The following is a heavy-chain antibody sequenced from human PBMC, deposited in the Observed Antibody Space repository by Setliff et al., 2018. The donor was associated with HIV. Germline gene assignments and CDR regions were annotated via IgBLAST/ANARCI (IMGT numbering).Heavy chain of an antibody. CDR1: GFTVSYNY. D-gene: IGHD1-7*01. V-gene: IGHV3-66*01. CDR3: ARSPYNWNYDTHFDY. CDR2: IYSGGST. J-gene: IGHJ4*02. Sequence: GGSLRLSCAASGFTVSYNYMSWVRQAPGKGLEWVSVIYSGGSTNYADSVKGRSTISRDNSKNTLYLQMNSLRAEDTAVYFCARSPYNWNYDTHFDYWGQGTLVTVSS.